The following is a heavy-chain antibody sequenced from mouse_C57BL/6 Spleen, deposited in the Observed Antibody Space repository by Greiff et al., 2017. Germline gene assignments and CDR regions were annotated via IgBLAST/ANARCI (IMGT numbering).Heavy chain of an antibody. CDR1: GYTFTSYW. D-gene: IGHD1-1*01. J-gene: IGHJ1*03. CDR3: ARRRVYGSSYGYWYFDV. Sequence: QVQLQQPGAKLVRPGSSVKLSCKASGYTFTSYWMHWVKQRPIQGLEWIGNIDPSDSETHYNQKFKDKATLTVDKSSSTAYMQLSSLTSEDSAVYYCARRRVYGSSYGYWYFDVWGTGTTVTVSS. V-gene: IGHV1-52*01. CDR2: IDPSDSET.